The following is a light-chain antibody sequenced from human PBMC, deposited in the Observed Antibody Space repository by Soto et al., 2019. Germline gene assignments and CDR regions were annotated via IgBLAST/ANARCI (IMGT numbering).Light chain of an antibody. CDR1: QSISSW. V-gene: IGKV1-5*01. J-gene: IGKJ1*01. CDR2: TAS. Sequence: IQMTQSPSTLSASVGDRVTITCRASQSISSWLAWYQQKPGKAPRLLIYTASTLESGVPSRFSASGSGTEFTLTISSLHPDDFATYYCQQYKSYSPRTFGQGTKVDIK. CDR3: QQYKSYSPRT.